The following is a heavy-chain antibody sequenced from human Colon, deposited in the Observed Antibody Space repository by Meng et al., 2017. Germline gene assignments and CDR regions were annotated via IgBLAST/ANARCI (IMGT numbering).Heavy chain of an antibody. V-gene: IGHV3-21*01. D-gene: IGHD6-13*01. Sequence: GESLKISCAASGFTFSSYSMKWVRQAPGKGLEWVSSISSSSSYIYYADSVKGRFTISRDNAKNSLYLQMNSLRAEDTAVYYCARTLAAAGTGDYWGQGTLVTAPQ. CDR1: GFTFSSYS. CDR2: ISSSSSYI. J-gene: IGHJ4*02. CDR3: ARTLAAAGTGDY.